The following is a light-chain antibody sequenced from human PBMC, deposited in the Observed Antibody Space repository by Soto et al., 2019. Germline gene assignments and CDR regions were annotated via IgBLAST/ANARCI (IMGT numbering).Light chain of an antibody. Sequence: DIQMTQSPSTLSASVGDRVTITCRASQSVSNSLAWYQQRPGKAPKLLIFDVSSLESGVPSRFSGSGSGTEFTFTISSLQPDDSGTYYCQQYNTYALTFGGGTKVEIK. V-gene: IGKV1-5*01. CDR2: DVS. J-gene: IGKJ4*01. CDR1: QSVSNS. CDR3: QQYNTYALT.